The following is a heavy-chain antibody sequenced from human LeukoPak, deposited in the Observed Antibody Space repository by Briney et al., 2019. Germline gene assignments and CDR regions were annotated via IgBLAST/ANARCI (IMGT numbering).Heavy chain of an antibody. CDR2: ASYDGTNT. D-gene: IGHD3-10*01. J-gene: IGHJ4*02. Sequence: GGSLRLSCAASGFTFSSYAMHWVRQAPGKGLEWVAVASYDGTNTYYADSVKGRFTISRDNSKNTLFLQMNSLRAGDTAVYYCARGTVTMVDYWGQGTLVTVSS. V-gene: IGHV3-30*14. CDR1: GFTFSSYA. CDR3: ARGTVTMVDY.